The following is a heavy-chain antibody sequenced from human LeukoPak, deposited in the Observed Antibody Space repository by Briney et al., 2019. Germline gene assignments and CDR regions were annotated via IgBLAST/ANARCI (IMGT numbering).Heavy chain of an antibody. Sequence: GSLRLSFAASGFPFSNYAMSWVRPAPREGVGGVSAISGSGGSTYYADSVKGRFTISRDNSKNTLYLQMNSLRAEDTAVYYCAKEGSYRPVPAAFDIWGQGTMVTVSS. V-gene: IGHV3-23*01. CDR2: ISGSGGST. J-gene: IGHJ3*02. CDR3: AKEGSYRPVPAAFDI. CDR1: GFPFSNYA.